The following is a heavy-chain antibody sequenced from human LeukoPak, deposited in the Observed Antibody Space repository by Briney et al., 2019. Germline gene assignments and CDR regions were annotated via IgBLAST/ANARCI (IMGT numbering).Heavy chain of an antibody. CDR2: IHYSGAT. CDR3: ARDLRLKGYCSGGSCDNWFDP. CDR1: GGSISSDGYY. Sequence: SETLSLTCTVSGGSISSDGYYWAWIRQPPGKGLEWIGSIHYSGATYYNPSLKSRLTISVDTSKNQFSLKLSSVTAADTAVYYCARDLRLKGYCSGGSCDNWFDPWGQGTLVTVSS. J-gene: IGHJ5*02. V-gene: IGHV4-39*07. D-gene: IGHD2-15*01.